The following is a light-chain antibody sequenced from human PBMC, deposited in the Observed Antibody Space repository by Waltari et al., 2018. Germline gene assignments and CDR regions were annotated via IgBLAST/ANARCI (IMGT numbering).Light chain of an antibody. CDR2: DVS. CDR1: NSNIGGYTY. Sequence: QSALSQPRSVSGSPGQSVTISCTGTNSNIGGYTYVSWYQHHPGKVPNLTIYDVSKRPSGVPDRFSGSKSGNTASLTISGLQAEDEAHYYCCSYAGRLWVFGGGTNLTVL. J-gene: IGLJ3*02. V-gene: IGLV2-11*01. CDR3: CSYAGRLWV.